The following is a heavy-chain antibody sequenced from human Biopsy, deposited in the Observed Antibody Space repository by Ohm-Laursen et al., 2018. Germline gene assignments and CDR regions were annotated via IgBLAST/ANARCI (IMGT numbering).Heavy chain of an antibody. CDR3: ARLTGDPAY. CDR1: GGPIKSYY. J-gene: IGHJ4*02. CDR2: IYYTGHT. Sequence: SVTLSFTCTVSGGPIKSYYWNWIRQSPGKGLEWIGFIYYTGHTNYNPSLKSRATISVDTSKNQFSLKVISVTAADTAVYYCARLTGDPAYWGQGILVTVSS. V-gene: IGHV4-59*01. D-gene: IGHD7-27*01.